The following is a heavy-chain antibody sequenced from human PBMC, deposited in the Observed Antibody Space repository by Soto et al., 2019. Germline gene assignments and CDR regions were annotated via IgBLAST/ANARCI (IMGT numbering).Heavy chain of an antibody. Sequence: QVQLVESGGGVVQPGRSLRLACGASGFTFNDYGMPWVRQAPGKGLVCVAFISYDGRNKYYADSVRGRVTIARDDSKNTVYLQMSSLRTEDTAVYYCAKPLDYGDYDCYYYGMGVWGQGTTVTVSS. CDR2: ISYDGRNK. CDR1: GFTFNDYG. CDR3: AKPLDYGDYDCYYYGMGV. V-gene: IGHV3-30*18. J-gene: IGHJ6*02. D-gene: IGHD4-17*01.